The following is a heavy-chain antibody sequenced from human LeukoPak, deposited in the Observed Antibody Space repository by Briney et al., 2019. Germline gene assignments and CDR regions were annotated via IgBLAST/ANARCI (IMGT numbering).Heavy chain of an antibody. CDR1: GGSISSSSYY. CDR3: ARQVVAVAGTGYFDY. D-gene: IGHD6-19*01. CDR2: LYDSGST. Sequence: SETLSLTCTISGGSISSSSYYWDWIRQPPGKGLEWIGNLYDSGSTHYNPSLRSRVTISADTSKNQFSLKLNSVTAADTAVYFCARQVVAVAGTGYFDYWGQGTLVTVSS. V-gene: IGHV4-39*01. J-gene: IGHJ4*02.